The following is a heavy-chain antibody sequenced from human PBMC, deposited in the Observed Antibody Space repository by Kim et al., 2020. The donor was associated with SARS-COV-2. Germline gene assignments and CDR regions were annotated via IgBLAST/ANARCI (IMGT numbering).Heavy chain of an antibody. CDR3: ARDQGITMVRGREDYYYGMDV. V-gene: IGHV3-33*05. CDR2: ISYDGSNK. J-gene: IGHJ6*02. Sequence: GGSLRLSCAASGFTFSSYGMHWVRQAPGKGLEWVAVISYDGSNKYYADSVKGRFTISRDNSKNTLYLQMNSLRAEDTAVYYCARDQGITMVRGREDYYYGMDVWAQGTTVTVSS. CDR1: GFTFSSYG. D-gene: IGHD3-10*01.